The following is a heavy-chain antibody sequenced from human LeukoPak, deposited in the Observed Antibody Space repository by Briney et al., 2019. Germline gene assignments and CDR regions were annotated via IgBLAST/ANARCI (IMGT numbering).Heavy chain of an antibody. J-gene: IGHJ5*02. D-gene: IGHD5-18*01. CDR1: GSSMTNYH. CDR2: IYNIETT. V-gene: IGHV4-59*01. Sequence: PSETLSLTCTVSGSSMTNYHWTWIRQSPGKAPEYIGYIYNIETTNYNPSLKSRVTVSVDMSRKQFSLRLNSVTAADTAVYYCARGSDGYRFDPWGQGILVTVSS. CDR3: ARGSDGYRFDP.